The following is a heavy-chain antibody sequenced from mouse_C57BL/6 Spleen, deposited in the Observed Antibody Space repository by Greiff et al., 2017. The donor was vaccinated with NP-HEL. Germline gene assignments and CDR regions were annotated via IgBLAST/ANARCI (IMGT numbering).Heavy chain of an antibody. CDR1: GFTFSDYG. CDR2: ISSGSSTI. CDR3: AGDYGSSFYAMDY. D-gene: IGHD1-1*01. V-gene: IGHV5-17*01. J-gene: IGHJ4*01. Sequence: EVKVEESGGGLVKPGGSLKLSCAASGFTFSDYGMHWVRQAPEKGLEWVAYISSGSSTIYYADTVKGRFTISRDNAKNTLFLQMTSLRSEDTAMYYCAGDYGSSFYAMDYWGQGTSVTVSS.